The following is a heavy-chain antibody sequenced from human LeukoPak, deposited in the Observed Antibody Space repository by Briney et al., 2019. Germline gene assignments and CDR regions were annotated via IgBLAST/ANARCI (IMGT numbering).Heavy chain of an antibody. J-gene: IGHJ3*02. D-gene: IGHD2-2*01. CDR3: ARSVVPAATIPRRAFDI. Sequence: SETLSLTCTVSGGSISSYYWSWIRQPPGKGLEWIGEINHSGSTNYNPSLKSRVTISVDTSKNQFSLKLSSVTAADTAVYYCARSVVPAATIPRRAFDIWGQGTMVTVSS. V-gene: IGHV4-34*01. CDR2: INHSGST. CDR1: GGSISSYY.